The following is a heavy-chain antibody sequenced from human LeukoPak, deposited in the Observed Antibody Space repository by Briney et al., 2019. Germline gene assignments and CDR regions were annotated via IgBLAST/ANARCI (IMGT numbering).Heavy chain of an antibody. Sequence: SQTLSLTCTVSGGSISSSSYYWGWIRQPPGKGLEWIGSIYYSGSTSYNPSLKSRVTISVDTSKNHFSLKLSSVTAADTAVYYCARLAGYCSAGTCYHLDYWGQGTLVTVSS. J-gene: IGHJ4*02. D-gene: IGHD2-15*01. CDR3: ARLAGYCSAGTCYHLDY. V-gene: IGHV4-39*02. CDR1: GGSISSSSYY. CDR2: IYYSGST.